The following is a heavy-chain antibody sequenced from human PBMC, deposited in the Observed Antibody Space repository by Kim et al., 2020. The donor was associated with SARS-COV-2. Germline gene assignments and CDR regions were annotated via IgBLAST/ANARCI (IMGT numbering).Heavy chain of an antibody. D-gene: IGHD3-3*01. CDR2: ISSSSSTI. V-gene: IGHV3-48*02. Sequence: GGSLRLSCAASGFTFSSYSMNWVRQAPGKGLEWVSYISSSSSTIYYADSVKGRFTISRDNAKNSLYLQMNSLRDEDTAVYYCARDTKYEFWSGYSAAFDIWGQGPWSPSLQ. CDR1: GFTFSSYS. J-gene: IGHJ3*02. CDR3: ARDTKYEFWSGYSAAFDI.